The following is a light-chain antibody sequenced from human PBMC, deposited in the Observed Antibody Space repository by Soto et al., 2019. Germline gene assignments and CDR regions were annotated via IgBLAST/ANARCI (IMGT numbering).Light chain of an antibody. CDR1: QSISSW. CDR2: KAS. J-gene: IGKJ1*01. V-gene: IGKV1-5*03. Sequence: DIQMTQSPSTLSASVGDIVTITCRASQSISSWLAWYQQKPGKAPKLLIYKASSLESGVPSWLSGSGSGTEFTVTISSLKPYDFAAYYCQHYSTYRTFGQGTKVEIK. CDR3: QHYSTYRT.